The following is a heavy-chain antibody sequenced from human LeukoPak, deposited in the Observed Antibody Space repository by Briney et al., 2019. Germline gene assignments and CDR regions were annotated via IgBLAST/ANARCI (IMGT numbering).Heavy chain of an antibody. CDR1: GFTFSGSA. Sequence: GRSLRLSCAASGFTFSGSAMHWVRQASGKGLEWVGRIRSKANSYATAYAASVKGRFTISRDDSKNTAYLQMNSLKTEDAAVYYCTRLSGYSGSLVDYWGQGTLVTVSS. CDR3: TRLSGYSGSLVDY. CDR2: IRSKANSYAT. D-gene: IGHD1-26*01. J-gene: IGHJ4*02. V-gene: IGHV3-73*01.